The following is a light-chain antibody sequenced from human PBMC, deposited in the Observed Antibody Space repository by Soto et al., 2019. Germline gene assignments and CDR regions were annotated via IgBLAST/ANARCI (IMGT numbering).Light chain of an antibody. CDR3: HHYET. CDR1: QSVSSN. V-gene: IGKV3D-15*01. Sequence: EIVMTQSPATVSVSPGERVTLSCRASQSVSSNLAWYQQKVGQAPRLLMYGASIRAAGVPDRFSGSGSGTEFTLTISRLEPEDFTVYYCHHYETFGQGTKVDI. J-gene: IGKJ1*01. CDR2: GAS.